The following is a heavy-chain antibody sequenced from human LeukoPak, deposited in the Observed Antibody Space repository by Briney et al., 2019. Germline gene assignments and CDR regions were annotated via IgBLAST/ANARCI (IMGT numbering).Heavy chain of an antibody. CDR2: ISSDGSSA. Sequence: GGSLRLSCAASGFTFSYYWMHWVRQAPGKGLVWVSRISSDGSSASYADSLKGRFTMSRDNAKNTLYLQMNSLRAEDTAVYYCARDTRGYSREHAFDIWGQGTMVTVSS. CDR3: ARDTRGYSREHAFDI. J-gene: IGHJ3*02. V-gene: IGHV3-74*01. CDR1: GFTFSYYW. D-gene: IGHD2-15*01.